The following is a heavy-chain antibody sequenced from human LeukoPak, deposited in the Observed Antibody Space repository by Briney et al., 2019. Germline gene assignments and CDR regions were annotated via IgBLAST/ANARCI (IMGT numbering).Heavy chain of an antibody. D-gene: IGHD5-18*01. CDR2: IRYDGSNK. V-gene: IGHV3-30*02. J-gene: IGHJ4*02. CDR3: AKERDTAMVTIDY. CDR1: RFTFSSYG. Sequence: PGGSLRLSCAASRFTFSSYGMHWVRQAPGKGLEWVAFIRYDGSNKYYADSVKGRCTISRDNSKNTLYLQMNSLRAEDTAVYYCAKERDTAMVTIDYWGQGTLVTVSS.